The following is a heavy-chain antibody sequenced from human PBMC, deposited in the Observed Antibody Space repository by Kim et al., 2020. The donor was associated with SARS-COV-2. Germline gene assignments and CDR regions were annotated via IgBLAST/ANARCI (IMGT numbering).Heavy chain of an antibody. Sequence: SETLSLTCTVSGGSISSYYWSWIRQPPGKGLEWIGYIYYSGSTNYNPSLKSRVTISVDTSKNQFSLKLSSVTAADTAVYYCARVIPYYYDSSGFDIWGQGTMVTVSS. V-gene: IGHV4-59*01. D-gene: IGHD3-22*01. CDR2: IYYSGST. CDR1: GGSISSYY. CDR3: ARVIPYYYDSSGFDI. J-gene: IGHJ3*02.